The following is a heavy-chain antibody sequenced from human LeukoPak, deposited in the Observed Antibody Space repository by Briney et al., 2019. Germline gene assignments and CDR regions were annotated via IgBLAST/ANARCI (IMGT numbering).Heavy chain of an antibody. D-gene: IGHD2/OR15-2a*01. CDR2: ISNSGSSI. V-gene: IGHV3-11*04. CDR3: ARVSILIVPYYAFDI. J-gene: IGHJ3*02. Sequence: PGGSLRLSCAASGFTFSDYYMNWIRQAPGKGLEWVSYISNSGSSIYYADSVKGRFTISRDNAKNSLYLQMNSLRAEDTAVYYCARVSILIVPYYAFDIWGQGTMVTVSS. CDR1: GFTFSDYY.